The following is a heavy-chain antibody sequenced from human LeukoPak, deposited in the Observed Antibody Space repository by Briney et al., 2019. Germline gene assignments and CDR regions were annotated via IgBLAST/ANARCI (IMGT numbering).Heavy chain of an antibody. J-gene: IGHJ4*02. CDR2: IIPALNIT. CDR3: ARDLPPYYFDY. Sequence: SVKVSCKTSGGTFSSSAITWVRQAPGQGLEWMGRIIPALNITNYAQKFQGRVTITADKSTSTAYMDLSSLRSEDTAVYYCARDLPPYYFDYWGQGTLVTVSS. V-gene: IGHV1-69*04. CDR1: GGTFSSSA.